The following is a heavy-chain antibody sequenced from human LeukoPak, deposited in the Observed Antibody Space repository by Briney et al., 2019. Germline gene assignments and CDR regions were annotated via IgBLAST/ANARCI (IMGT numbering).Heavy chain of an antibody. D-gene: IGHD3-3*01. Sequence: SETLSLTCTVSGGSISVSNYYWGWIRQSPGKGLEWIGSIYYSGSTYDNPSLKSRVTTSVDTSKNQISLKLSSVTAADTAVYYCARGDFIDAFDIWGQGTMVTVSS. V-gene: IGHV4-39*01. CDR2: IYYSGST. CDR3: ARGDFIDAFDI. J-gene: IGHJ3*02. CDR1: GGSISVSNYY.